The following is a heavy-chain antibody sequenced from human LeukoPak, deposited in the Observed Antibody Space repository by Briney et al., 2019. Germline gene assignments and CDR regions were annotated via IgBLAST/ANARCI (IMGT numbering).Heavy chain of an antibody. V-gene: IGHV1-18*01. J-gene: IGHJ4*02. CDR1: GYTFNTYG. CDR3: LRDAHRPRLTPDY. CDR2: ISTYNGDV. Sequence: ASVKVSCTASGYTFNTYGISWVRQAPGQGLEWMGWISTYNGDVNYVQNLQGRVTITTDTSASTAYMELMSLRSDDTAVYYCLRDAHRPRLTPDYWGQGTLVTVSS. D-gene: IGHD2-15*01.